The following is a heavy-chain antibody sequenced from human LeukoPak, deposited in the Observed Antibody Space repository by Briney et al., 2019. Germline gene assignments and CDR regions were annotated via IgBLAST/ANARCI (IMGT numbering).Heavy chain of an antibody. CDR3: ARVLVGYFDY. D-gene: IGHD1-26*01. V-gene: IGHV3-48*03. CDR1: GFTFSNYE. Sequence: GGSLRLSCAASGFTFSNYEMNWARQAPGKGLEWVSYISSSGSTIYYADSVKGRFTISRDNAKNSLFLQMNSLRAEDTAVYYCARVLVGYFDYWGQGTLVTVSS. J-gene: IGHJ4*02. CDR2: ISSSGSTI.